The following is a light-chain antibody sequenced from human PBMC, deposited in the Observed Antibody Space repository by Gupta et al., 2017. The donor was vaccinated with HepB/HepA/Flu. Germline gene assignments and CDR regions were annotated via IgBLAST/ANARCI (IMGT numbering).Light chain of an antibody. CDR1: SSNIVSNT. CDR3: AAWDDSLNGGV. CDR2: SNN. V-gene: IGLV1-44*01. J-gene: IGLJ2*01. Sequence: QSVLTQPPSASGTPGQRVTLSCSGSSSNIVSNTVNWYQQLPGTAPKLLIYSNNQRPSGVPDRFSGSKSGTSASLAISGLQSEDEADYYCAAWDDSLNGGVFGGGTKLTVL.